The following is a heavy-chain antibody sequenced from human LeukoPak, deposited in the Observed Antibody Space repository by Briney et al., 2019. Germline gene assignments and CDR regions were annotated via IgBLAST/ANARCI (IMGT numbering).Heavy chain of an antibody. CDR3: ARDGADVYGRAFDY. CDR2: IHASGTA. V-gene: IGHV4-4*07. J-gene: IGHJ4*02. CDR1: GGSISSYF. D-gene: IGHD3-10*01. Sequence: SETLSLTCNVSGGSISSYFWTWIRQPAGKGLEWIGRIHASGTANYNSSLKSRVSMSVDTSKNQFSLKLTSVTAADTAVYFCARDGADVYGRAFDYWGQGTLVSVSS.